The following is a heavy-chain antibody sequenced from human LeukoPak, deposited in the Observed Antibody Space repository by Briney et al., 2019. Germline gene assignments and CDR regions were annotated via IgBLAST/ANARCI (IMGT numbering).Heavy chain of an antibody. V-gene: IGHV4-39*07. CDR3: ARNNAYIVVVVAANVRIGNWFDP. D-gene: IGHD2-15*01. J-gene: IGHJ5*02. CDR1: GGSISSSSYY. Sequence: KTSETLSLTCTVSGGSISSSSYYWGWIRQPPGKGLEWIGSIYYSGSTNYNPSLKSRVTISVDTSKNQFSLKLSSVTAADTAVYYCARNNAYIVVVVAANVRIGNWFDPWGQGTLVTVSS. CDR2: IYYSGST.